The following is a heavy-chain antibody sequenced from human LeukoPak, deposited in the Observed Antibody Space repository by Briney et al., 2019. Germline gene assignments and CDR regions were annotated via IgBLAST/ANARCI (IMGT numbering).Heavy chain of an antibody. J-gene: IGHJ3*02. CDR3: ARMQAMIVVTHAFDI. V-gene: IGHV1-69*13. CDR1: GGTFSSYA. D-gene: IGHD3-22*01. Sequence: SVNVSCKASGGTFSSYAISWVRQAPGQGLEWMGGIIPIFGTANYAQKFQGRVTITADESTSTAYMELSSLRSEDTAVYYCARMQAMIVVTHAFDIWGQGTMVTVSS. CDR2: IIPIFGTA.